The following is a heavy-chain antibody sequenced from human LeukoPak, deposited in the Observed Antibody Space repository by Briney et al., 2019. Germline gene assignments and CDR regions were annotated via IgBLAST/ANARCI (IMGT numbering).Heavy chain of an antibody. CDR3: AREYSSSWYYFDY. CDR1: GGSFSSYA. Sequence: ASVTVSCTASGGSFSSYAISWVRQAPGQGQEWMGGIIPIFGTANYAQKFQGRVTITTYESTSTAYMELSSLRSEDTAVYYCAREYSSSWYYFDYWGQGTLVTVSS. CDR2: IIPIFGTA. D-gene: IGHD6-13*01. J-gene: IGHJ4*02. V-gene: IGHV1-69*05.